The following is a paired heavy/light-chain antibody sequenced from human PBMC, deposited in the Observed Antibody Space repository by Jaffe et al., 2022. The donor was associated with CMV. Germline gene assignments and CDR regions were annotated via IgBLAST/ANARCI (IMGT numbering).Heavy chain of an antibody. CDR2: INTNSRYI. D-gene: IGHD1-26*01. J-gene: IGHJ4*02. CDR1: GFTFSTYN. Sequence: EVQLVESGGGLVKPGGSLRLSCAASGFTFSTYNMNWVRQAPGKGLEWVSSINTNSRYIWYADSVKGRFTVSRDNTKNSLYLQMNTLRAEDTAVYYCGREGGSYSVDYWGQGTLITVSS. CDR3: GREGGSYSVDY. V-gene: IGHV3-21*01.
Light chain of an antibody. Sequence: DIQMTQSPSSLSASVGDRVTITCRASQAIRNDLNWYQQKPGKAPKRLIYAASSLESGVPSRFSGSGSGTEFTLTISSLQPEDFTTYYCLQHNSYPLTFGGGTKVEIE. CDR3: LQHNSYPLT. CDR1: QAIRND. V-gene: IGKV1-17*01. J-gene: IGKJ4*01. CDR2: AAS.